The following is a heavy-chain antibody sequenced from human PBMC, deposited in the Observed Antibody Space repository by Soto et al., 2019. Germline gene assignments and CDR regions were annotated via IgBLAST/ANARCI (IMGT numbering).Heavy chain of an antibody. J-gene: IGHJ6*02. V-gene: IGHV4-34*01. CDR2: INHSGST. D-gene: IGHD3-22*01. CDR1: GGSFSGYY. Sequence: SETMSLTCAVYGGSFSGYYWSWIRQPPGKGLEWIGEINHSGSTNYNPSLKSRVTISVDTSKNQFSLKLSSVTAADTAVDYCARFYYYYSRGYFPRFYYYGRDVWCQGTTVTVSS. CDR3: ARFYYYYSRGYFPRFYYYGRDV.